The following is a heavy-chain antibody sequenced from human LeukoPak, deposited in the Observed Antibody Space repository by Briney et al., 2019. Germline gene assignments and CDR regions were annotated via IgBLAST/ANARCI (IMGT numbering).Heavy chain of an antibody. D-gene: IGHD2-2*02. J-gene: IGHJ4*02. V-gene: IGHV4-59*08. CDR3: ARRYCSSSSCYSGFEY. Sequence: SETLSLTCTVSGGSISNYYWSWIRQPPGKGLEWIGYIYYSGSTNYNPSLKSRVTMSVEKSKNQFSLKVISVTAADTAVYYCARRYCSSSSCYSGFEYWGQGTLVTVSS. CDR2: IYYSGST. CDR1: GGSISNYY.